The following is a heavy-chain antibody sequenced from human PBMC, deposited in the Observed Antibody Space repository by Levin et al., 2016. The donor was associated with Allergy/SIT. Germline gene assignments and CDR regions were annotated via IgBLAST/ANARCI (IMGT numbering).Heavy chain of an antibody. J-gene: IGHJ4*02. CDR3: ARDPCSGGSCYSDY. CDR2: ISYDGSNK. D-gene: IGHD2-15*01. Sequence: GESLKISCAASGFTFSSYAMHWVRQAPGKGLEWVAVISYDGSNKYYADSVKGRFTISRDNSKNTLYLQMNSLRAEDTAVYYCARDPCSGGSCYSDYWGQGTLVTVSS. CDR1: GFTFSSYA. V-gene: IGHV3-30*04.